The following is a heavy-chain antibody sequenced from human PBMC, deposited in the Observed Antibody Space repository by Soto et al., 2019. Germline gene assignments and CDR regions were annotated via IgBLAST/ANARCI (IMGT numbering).Heavy chain of an antibody. CDR3: APLSVSLSGPYGIHV. CDR2: MFYSGLT. CDR1: GYSVTSSDYY. J-gene: IGHJ6*02. V-gene: IGHV4-39*01. D-gene: IGHD2-15*01. Sequence: XETLSLTCSVSGYSVTSSDYYWAWIRQPRGKGLEWIGIMFYSGLTYYNPSLKSRVTLSVDTSKNQFSVRLNSVTAADTAVYYCAPLSVSLSGPYGIHVWGQGTTVTVS.